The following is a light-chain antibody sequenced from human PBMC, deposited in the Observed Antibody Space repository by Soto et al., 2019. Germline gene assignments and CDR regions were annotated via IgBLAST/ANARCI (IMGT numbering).Light chain of an antibody. J-gene: IGKJ5*01. Sequence: EIVLTQSPSTLSLSPGERATLSCRASKSVSKYLAWYQQRPGQAPRLLIYNASNRATGIPDRFSGSGSGTDFTLTITRLAREDFAVYYCQQYGNSPITFGQGTRLEIK. CDR3: QQYGNSPIT. V-gene: IGKV3-20*01. CDR1: KSVSKY. CDR2: NAS.